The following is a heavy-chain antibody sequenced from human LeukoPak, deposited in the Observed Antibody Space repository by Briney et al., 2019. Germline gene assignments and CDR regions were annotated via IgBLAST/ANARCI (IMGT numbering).Heavy chain of an antibody. V-gene: IGHV4-34*01. CDR2: INYSGST. CDR3: ASGGKGGYPYSSGWYGRVDY. J-gene: IGHJ4*02. Sequence: SETLSLTCAVYGGSFSGYYWSWIRQPPGKGLEWIGEINYSGSTNYNPSLKSRVTISVDTSKNQFSLKLSSVTAADTAVYYCASGGKGGYPYSSGWYGRVDYWGQGTLVTVSS. D-gene: IGHD6-19*01. CDR1: GGSFSGYY.